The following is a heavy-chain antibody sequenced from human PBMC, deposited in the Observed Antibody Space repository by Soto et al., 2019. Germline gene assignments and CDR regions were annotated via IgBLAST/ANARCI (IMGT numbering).Heavy chain of an antibody. D-gene: IGHD6-13*01. CDR1: GYTFTGYY. Sequence: ASVKVSCKASGYTFTGYYMHWVRQAPGQGLEWMGWINPNSGGTNYAQKFQGWVTMTRDTSISTAYMELSRLRSDDTAVYYCARDGSSRPGNNWFDPWGQGTLVTVSS. V-gene: IGHV1-2*04. J-gene: IGHJ5*02. CDR3: ARDGSSRPGNNWFDP. CDR2: INPNSGGT.